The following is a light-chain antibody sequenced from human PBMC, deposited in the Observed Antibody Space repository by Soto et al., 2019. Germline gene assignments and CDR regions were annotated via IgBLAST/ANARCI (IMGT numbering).Light chain of an antibody. CDR1: QDISNY. CDR2: DAS. V-gene: IGKV1-33*01. CDR3: QPFDNLPLT. Sequence: DIQMTQSPSSLSASVGDRVTITCQASQDISNYLNWYQQKPEKAPKLLIYDASTLETGVPSRFSGSGSGTDFTFTITSLQPEDIATYFCQPFDNLPLTFGGGTKVEIK. J-gene: IGKJ4*01.